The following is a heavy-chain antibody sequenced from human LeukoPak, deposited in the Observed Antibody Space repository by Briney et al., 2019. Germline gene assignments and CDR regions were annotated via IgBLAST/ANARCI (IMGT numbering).Heavy chain of an antibody. CDR1: GYTFTGYY. D-gene: IGHD3-10*01. CDR2: INPNSGGT. J-gene: IGHJ4*02. CDR3: ARDWGVQGVKYY. Sequence: ASVMVSCKASGYTFTGYYRHWVRQAPGQGLEWMGWINPNSGGTNYAQKFQGRITMTRDTSISTAYMELSRLRSDDTAVYYCARDWGVQGVKYYWGQGTLVTVSS. V-gene: IGHV1-2*02.